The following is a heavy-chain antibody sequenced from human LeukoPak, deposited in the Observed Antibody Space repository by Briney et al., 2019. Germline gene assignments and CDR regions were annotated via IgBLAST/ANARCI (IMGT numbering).Heavy chain of an antibody. CDR3: AKDIALTVAGHGGLDY. Sequence: LRLSXXXXXFTFXXXAMHWVRQAPGKGLEWVSGISWNSGSIVYADSVKGRFTISRDNAKNSLYLQMNSLRAEDTALYYCAKDIALTVAGHGGLDYWGQGTLVTVSS. V-gene: IGHV3-9*01. J-gene: IGHJ4*02. CDR1: XFTFXXXA. CDR2: ISWNSGSI. D-gene: IGHD6-19*01.